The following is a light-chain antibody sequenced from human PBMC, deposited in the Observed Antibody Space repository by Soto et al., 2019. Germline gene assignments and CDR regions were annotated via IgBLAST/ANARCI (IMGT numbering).Light chain of an antibody. CDR1: RLGGKY. CDR3: QAGDNGVV. V-gene: IGLV3-1*01. J-gene: IGLJ2*01. CDR2: EDT. Sequence: SYELTQPPSVSVSPGQTASIPCSGDRLGGKYVCWYQQKPGQSPLLVLYEDTKRPSGIPERFSGSNSGNTATLTISGTQAMDEADYYCQAGDNGVVFGGGTQLTVL.